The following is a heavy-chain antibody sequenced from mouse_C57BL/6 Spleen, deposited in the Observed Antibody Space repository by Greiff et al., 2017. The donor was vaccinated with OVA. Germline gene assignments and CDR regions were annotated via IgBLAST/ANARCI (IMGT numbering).Heavy chain of an antibody. J-gene: IGHJ3*01. CDR3: AREGGSTMVPFAY. D-gene: IGHD2-1*01. CDR2: IHPNSGST. V-gene: IGHV1-64*01. Sequence: QVQLQQSGAELVKPGASVKLSCKASGYTFTSYWMHWVKQRPGQGLEWIGMIHPNSGSTNYNEKFKSKATLTVDKSSSTAYMQLSSLTSEDSAVYYCAREGGSTMVPFAYWGQGTLVTVSA. CDR1: GYTFTSYW.